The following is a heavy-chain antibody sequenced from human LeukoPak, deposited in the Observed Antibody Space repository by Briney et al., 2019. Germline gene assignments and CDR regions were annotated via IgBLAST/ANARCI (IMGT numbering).Heavy chain of an antibody. D-gene: IGHD6-13*01. CDR2: ISGSGGST. Sequence: PPGGSLRLSCAASGFTFSSYAMSWVRQAPGKGLEWVSAISGSGGSTYYADSVKGRFTISRDNSKNTLYLQMNSLRAEDTAVYYCARGSQWAAAGTPFHYWGQGTLVTVSS. V-gene: IGHV3-23*01. CDR3: ARGSQWAAAGTPFHY. J-gene: IGHJ4*02. CDR1: GFTFSSYA.